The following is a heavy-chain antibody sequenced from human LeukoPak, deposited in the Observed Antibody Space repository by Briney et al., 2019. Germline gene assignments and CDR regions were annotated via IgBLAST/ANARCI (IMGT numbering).Heavy chain of an antibody. Sequence: SETLSLTCTVSGGSISSYYWSWIRQPPGKGLEWIGYIYYSGSTNYNPSLKSRVTISVDTSKNQFSLKLSSVTAADTAVYYCARIVAGDYGPGDSWFDPWGQGTLVTVSS. CDR1: GGSISSYY. CDR3: ARIVAGDYGPGDSWFDP. CDR2: IYYSGST. V-gene: IGHV4-59*01. J-gene: IGHJ5*02. D-gene: IGHD4-17*01.